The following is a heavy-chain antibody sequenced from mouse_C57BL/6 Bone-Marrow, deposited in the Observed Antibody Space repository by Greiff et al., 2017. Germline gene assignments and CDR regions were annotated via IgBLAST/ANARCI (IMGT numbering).Heavy chain of an antibody. Sequence: VQLQQPGAELVMPGASVKLSCKASGYTFTSYWMHWVKQRPGQGLEWIGEIDPSDSYTNYNQKFKGKSTLTVDKSSSTAYMQLSSLPSEDSAVYYCARESLYYSNYWKGFAYWGQGTLVTVSA. J-gene: IGHJ3*01. CDR2: IDPSDSYT. V-gene: IGHV1-69*01. CDR3: ARESLYYSNYWKGFAY. D-gene: IGHD2-5*01. CDR1: GYTFTSYW.